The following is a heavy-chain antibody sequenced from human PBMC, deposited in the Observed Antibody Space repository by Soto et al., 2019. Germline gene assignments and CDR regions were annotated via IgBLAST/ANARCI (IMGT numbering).Heavy chain of an antibody. Sequence: GGSLRLSCAASGFTFSSSAMSWVRQAPGKGPEWVAGISSSPIYYADSVKGRFTISRDNAQNSLYLQMDSLRDEDTAVYFCARDSGYCSGGSCYVDAFDIWGQGTMVTVSS. D-gene: IGHD2-15*01. CDR3: ARDSGYCSGGSCYVDAFDI. V-gene: IGHV3-48*02. CDR2: ISSSPI. CDR1: GFTFSSSA. J-gene: IGHJ3*02.